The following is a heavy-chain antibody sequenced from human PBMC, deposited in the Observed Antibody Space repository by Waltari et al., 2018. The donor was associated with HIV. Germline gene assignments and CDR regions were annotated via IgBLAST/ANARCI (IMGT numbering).Heavy chain of an antibody. J-gene: IGHJ6*02. CDR1: VIAVPNNY. CDR3: SGPDGDQGTSVTYYGMGV. D-gene: IGHD4-17*01. V-gene: IGHV3-53*01. Sequence: EVQLVEPGGDVIRPGGSLSLSCATSVIAVPNNYITWVGQAPGKGLEWVSVIYRGGDTKYADSVKGRFLISRDNSKNTVFLQLNRLRVEDTAVYYCSGPDGDQGTSVTYYGMGVWGQGTTVIVSS. CDR2: IYRGGDT.